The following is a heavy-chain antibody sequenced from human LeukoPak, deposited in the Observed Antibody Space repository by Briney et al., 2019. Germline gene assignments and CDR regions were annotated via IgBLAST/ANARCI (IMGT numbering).Heavy chain of an antibody. CDR1: GYTFTGYY. D-gene: IGHD2-15*01. CDR2: INPNSGGT. J-gene: IGHJ4*02. Sequence: GASVKVSCKASGYTFTGYYMHWVRQAPGEGLEWMGWINPNSGGTNYAQKFQGRVTMTRDTSISTAYMELSRLRSDDTAVYYCARDQEYCSGGSCYVLVFDYWGQGTLVTVSS. V-gene: IGHV1-2*02. CDR3: ARDQEYCSGGSCYVLVFDY.